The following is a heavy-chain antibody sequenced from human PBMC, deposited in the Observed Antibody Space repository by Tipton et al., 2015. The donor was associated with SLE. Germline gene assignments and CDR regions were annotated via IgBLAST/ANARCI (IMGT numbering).Heavy chain of an antibody. Sequence: SLRLSCVVSGFTFSNYAMHWVRQAPGKGLEWVAITSYDGSNKYYADSVKGRFTISRDNSKNTLYLQMNSLRAEDAAMYYCARDGGTHYSPSGSPDYYYFYMDVWGKGTTVTVSS. CDR2: TSYDGSNK. J-gene: IGHJ6*03. D-gene: IGHD3-10*01. CDR3: ARDGGTHYSPSGSPDYYYFYMDV. V-gene: IGHV3-30*04. CDR1: GFTFSNYA.